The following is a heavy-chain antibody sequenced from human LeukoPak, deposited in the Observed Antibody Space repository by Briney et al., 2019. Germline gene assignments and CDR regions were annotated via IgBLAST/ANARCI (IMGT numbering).Heavy chain of an antibody. V-gene: IGHV4-61*01. CDR3: ARLHEAAAGRGGWFDP. J-gene: IGHJ5*02. D-gene: IGHD6-13*01. CDR2: IYYSGST. CDR1: GGSISSSSYY. Sequence: PSETLSLTCTVSGGSISSSSYYWSWIRQPPGKGLEWIGYIYYSGSTNYNPSLKSRVTISVDTSKNQFSLKLSSVTAADTAVYYCARLHEAAAGRGGWFDPWGQGTLVTVSS.